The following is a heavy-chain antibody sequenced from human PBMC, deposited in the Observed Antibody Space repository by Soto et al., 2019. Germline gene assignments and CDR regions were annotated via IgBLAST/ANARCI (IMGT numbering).Heavy chain of an antibody. CDR2: IYWDDSK. V-gene: IGHV2-5*02. Sequence: QITLKASGPTLVKPTQTLTLTGTFSGFSLTTARVGVGWIRQPPGEALAWLAVIYWDDSKTYRPSLGSRLTITQDTSQHQLPLTTTDVSSLETAMFYSAHPEGAGCLYWCSGTLVTLSS. D-gene: IGHD3-10*01. CDR3: AHPEGAGCLY. CDR1: GFSLTTARVG. J-gene: IGHJ4*02.